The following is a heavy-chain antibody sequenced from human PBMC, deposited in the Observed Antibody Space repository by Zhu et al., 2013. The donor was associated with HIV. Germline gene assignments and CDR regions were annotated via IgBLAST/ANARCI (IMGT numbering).Heavy chain of an antibody. CDR1: DTPXPST. Sequence: QVQLVQSGLSEEAGLSEVPARHLDTPXPSTFMHWVRQAPGQGLEWMGIINPSGGSTNYAQKFQGRVTMTRDTSTSTVYMELTSLRSEDTAVYYCARDFKGGSVAPAAITRQNLFDYWGQGTLVSVSS. D-gene: IGHD2-2*02. V-gene: IGHV1-46*01. CDR2: INPSGGST. J-gene: IGHJ4*02. CDR3: ARDFKGGSVAPAAITRQNLFDY.